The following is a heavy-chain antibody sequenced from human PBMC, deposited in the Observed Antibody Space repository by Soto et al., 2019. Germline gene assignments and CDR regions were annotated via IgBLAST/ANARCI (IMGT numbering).Heavy chain of an antibody. CDR2: INPSGGST. CDR3: ARDRVAARRVWYFDP. J-gene: IGHJ2*01. CDR1: AYTFTRYD. Sequence: ASVKVSCTAPAYTFTRYDINWVRQATGQGLEWMGIINPSGGSTSYAQKFQGRVTITADESTSTAYMELSSLRSEDTALYYCARDRVAARRVWYFDPWGRGTLVTVSS. V-gene: IGHV1-46*01. D-gene: IGHD6-6*01.